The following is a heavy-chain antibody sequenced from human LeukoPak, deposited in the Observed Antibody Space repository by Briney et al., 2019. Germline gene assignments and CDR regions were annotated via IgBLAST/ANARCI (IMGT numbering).Heavy chain of an antibody. Sequence: PGGSLRLSCAASGFTFSSYAVSWVRQAPGKGLEWVSAISGSGGSTHYADSVKGRFTISRDNSKNTLYLQMNSLRAEDTAVYYCAKVGRGIVVVVAATSGAFDIWGQGTMVTVSS. D-gene: IGHD2-15*01. V-gene: IGHV3-23*01. CDR3: AKVGRGIVVVVAATSGAFDI. CDR2: ISGSGGST. J-gene: IGHJ3*02. CDR1: GFTFSSYA.